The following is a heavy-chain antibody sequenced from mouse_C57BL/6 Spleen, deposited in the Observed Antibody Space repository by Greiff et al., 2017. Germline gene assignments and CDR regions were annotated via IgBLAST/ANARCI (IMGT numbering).Heavy chain of an antibody. V-gene: IGHV1-74*01. D-gene: IGHD3-2*02. J-gene: IGHJ4*01. CDR2: IHPSDSDT. CDR3: AIEDSTGYVPYYYAMGY. CDR1: GYTFTSYW. Sequence: QVQLQQPGAELVKPGASVKVSCKASGYTFTSYWMHWVKQRPGQGLEWIGRIHPSDSDTNYNQKFKGKATLTVDKSSSTAYMQLSSLTSEDSAVYYWAIEDSTGYVPYYYAMGYWGQGTSVTVSS.